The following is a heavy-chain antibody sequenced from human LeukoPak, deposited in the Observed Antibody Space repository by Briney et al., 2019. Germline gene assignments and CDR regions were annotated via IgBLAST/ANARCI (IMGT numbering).Heavy chain of an antibody. CDR1: GFTFDDYA. CDR3: AKESGLVGATDAFDI. D-gene: IGHD1-26*01. Sequence: GRSLRLSCAASGFTFDDYAMHWVRQAPGKGLEWVSGISWNSGSIGYADSVKGRFTISRDNAKNSLYLQMNSLRAEDTALYYCAKESGLVGATDAFDIWGQGTMVTVSS. CDR2: ISWNSGSI. J-gene: IGHJ3*02. V-gene: IGHV3-9*01.